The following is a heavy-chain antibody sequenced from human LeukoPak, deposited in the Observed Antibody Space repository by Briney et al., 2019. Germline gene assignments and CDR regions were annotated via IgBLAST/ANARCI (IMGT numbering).Heavy chain of an antibody. D-gene: IGHD3-3*01. Sequence: GGSLRLSCAASGFTFSSYGMHWVRQAPGKGLEWVAFIRYDGNNKYYADSVKGRFTVSRDNSKNTLYLQMNSLRAEDTAVYYCARGQNPSGASYYDFWSGYYPRYYYYYMDVWGKGTTVTVSS. CDR2: IRYDGNNK. CDR3: ARGQNPSGASYYDFWSGYYPRYYYYYMDV. CDR1: GFTFSSYG. J-gene: IGHJ6*03. V-gene: IGHV3-30*02.